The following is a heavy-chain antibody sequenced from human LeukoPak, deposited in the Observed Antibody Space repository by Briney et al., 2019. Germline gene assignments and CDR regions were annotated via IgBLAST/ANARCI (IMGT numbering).Heavy chain of an antibody. Sequence: PGRSLRLSCAASGYTFTSYYMHWERQAPGQGLEWMGIINPSGGSTSYAQKFQGRVTMTRDTSTSTVYMELSSLRSEDTAVYYCARDDRITIFGVVIISGFDPWGQGTLVTVSS. V-gene: IGHV1-46*01. CDR3: ARDDRITIFGVVIISGFDP. D-gene: IGHD3-3*01. CDR2: INPSGGST. CDR1: GYTFTSYY. J-gene: IGHJ5*02.